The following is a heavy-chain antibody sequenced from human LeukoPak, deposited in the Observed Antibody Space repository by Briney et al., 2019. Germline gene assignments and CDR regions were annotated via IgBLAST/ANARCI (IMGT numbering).Heavy chain of an antibody. J-gene: IGHJ4*02. CDR1: GFTFGNYA. CDR3: ARQLGYCSDGSCYFDF. CDR2: ISSSGGDT. D-gene: IGHD2-15*01. Sequence: GGSLRLSCAASGFTFGNYAMSWVRQAPGRGLEWVSAISSSGGDTYSADSVKGRFTISRDNSKNTLHLQMNNLRGEDTAVYHCARQLGYCSDGSCYFDFWGQGTLVTVSS. V-gene: IGHV3-23*01.